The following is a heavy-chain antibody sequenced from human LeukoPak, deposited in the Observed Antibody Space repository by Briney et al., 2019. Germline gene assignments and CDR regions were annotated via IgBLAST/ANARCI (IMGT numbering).Heavy chain of an antibody. CDR1: GITFSSYG. Sequence: GRSLRLSCAASGITFSSYGMHWVRQVPGKGLVWVSRINSDGSSTSYADSVKGRFTISRDNAKNTLYLQMNSLRAEDTAVYYCAELTSMVEQYWGQGTLVTVSS. CDR2: INSDGSST. V-gene: IGHV3-74*01. CDR3: AELTSMVEQY. J-gene: IGHJ4*02. D-gene: IGHD3-10*01.